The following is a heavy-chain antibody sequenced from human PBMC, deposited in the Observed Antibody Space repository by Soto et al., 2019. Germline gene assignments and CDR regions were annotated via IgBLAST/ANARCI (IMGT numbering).Heavy chain of an antibody. CDR3: ARDIGSYAYGEGY. CDR1: GGSINSYW. J-gene: IGHJ4*02. D-gene: IGHD3-10*01. CDR2: VYSSGTT. Sequence: PSEPLSLTCSVSGGSINSYWWSWLRQPAGKGLEWIGRVYSSGTTDYNPSLNSRATMSVETSKNQFSLKLSSVTAADTAVYYCARDIGSYAYGEGYWGQGIQVTV. V-gene: IGHV4-4*07.